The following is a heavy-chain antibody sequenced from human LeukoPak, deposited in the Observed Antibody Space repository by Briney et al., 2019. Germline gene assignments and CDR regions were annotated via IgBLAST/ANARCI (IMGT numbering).Heavy chain of an antibody. CDR2: ISSSGSTI. J-gene: IGHJ3*02. Sequence: GGSLRLSCAASGFTFSGYEMYWVRQAPGKGLEWVSYISSSGSTIYYADSVKGRFTISRDNAKNSLYLQMNSLRAEDTAVYYCARTTLVGATPYDAFDIWGQGTMVTVSS. V-gene: IGHV3-48*03. CDR3: ARTTLVGATPYDAFDI. CDR1: GFTFSGYE. D-gene: IGHD1-26*01.